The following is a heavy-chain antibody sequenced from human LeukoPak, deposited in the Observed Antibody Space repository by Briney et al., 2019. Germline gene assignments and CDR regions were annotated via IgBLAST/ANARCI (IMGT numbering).Heavy chain of an antibody. Sequence: PGGSLRLSCAASGFTFSSNSMSWVRQAPGKGMEWVSAFSSSLIYIYYANSVKARFTISRDNAKNSLYLQLSSLRAEDTAVYYCASGLGDILTGSATYWGQGTLVTVSS. V-gene: IGHV3-21*01. CDR2: FSSSLIYI. D-gene: IGHD3-9*01. J-gene: IGHJ4*02. CDR1: GFTFSSNS. CDR3: ASGLGDILTGSATY.